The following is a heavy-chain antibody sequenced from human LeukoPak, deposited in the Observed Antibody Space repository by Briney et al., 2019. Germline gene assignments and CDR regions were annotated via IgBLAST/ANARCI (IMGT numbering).Heavy chain of an antibody. CDR3: AIIGYNWNYALY. D-gene: IGHD1-7*01. CDR2: IYSGGST. CDR1: GFTVSSNY. Sequence: GGSLRLSCAASGFTVSSNYMSWVRQAPGKGLEWVSVIYSGGSTYYADSVKGRFIISRDNSKNTLYLQMNSLRAEDTAVYYCAIIGYNWNYALYWGQGTLVTVSS. J-gene: IGHJ4*02. V-gene: IGHV3-53*01.